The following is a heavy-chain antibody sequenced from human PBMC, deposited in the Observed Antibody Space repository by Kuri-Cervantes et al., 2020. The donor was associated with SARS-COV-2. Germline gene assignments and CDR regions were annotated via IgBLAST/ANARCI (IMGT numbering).Heavy chain of an antibody. Sequence: GESLKISCAASGFTFSSYGIHWVCQAPGKGLEWVAFIRYDGSNKYYADSVKGRFTISRDNSKNTLYLQMNSLRAEDTAVYYCATGPPYCSSTSCYTNWFDPWGQGTLVTVSS. J-gene: IGHJ5*02. CDR3: ATGPPYCSSTSCYTNWFDP. V-gene: IGHV3-30*02. CDR2: IRYDGSNK. CDR1: GFTFSSYG. D-gene: IGHD2-2*02.